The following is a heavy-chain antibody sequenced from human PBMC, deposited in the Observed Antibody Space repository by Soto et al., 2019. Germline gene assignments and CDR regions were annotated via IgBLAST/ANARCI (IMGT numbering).Heavy chain of an antibody. CDR2: IYYSGST. V-gene: IGHV4-39*01. J-gene: IGHJ6*02. Sequence: SETLSLTCTVSGGSIISSGYYWVCIRQPPGKGLEWIGSIYYSGSTYYNPSLKSRVTISVDTSKNQFSLKLSSVTAADTAVYYCARLDVDHYYYYGMDVWGHGTTVTVSS. CDR1: GGSIISSGYY. D-gene: IGHD3-9*01. CDR3: ARLDVDHYYYYGMDV.